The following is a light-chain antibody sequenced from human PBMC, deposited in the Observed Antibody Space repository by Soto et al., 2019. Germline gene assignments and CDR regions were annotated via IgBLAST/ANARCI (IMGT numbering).Light chain of an antibody. CDR2: AAS. J-gene: IGKJ2*01. CDR3: QQGYCPPSH. CDR1: QSISDN. Sequence: EMTQSPSSLSASVGDRVTITCRASQSISDNVNWYQFQPGKVPKLPIYAASNLQTGGPSRFTGRASGTDFVFPISGPQPQDSATFYWQQGYCPPSHFGLGTKLEIK. V-gene: IGKV1-39*01.